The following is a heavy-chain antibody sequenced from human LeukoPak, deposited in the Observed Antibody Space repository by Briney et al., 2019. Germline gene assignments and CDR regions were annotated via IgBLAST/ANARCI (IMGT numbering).Heavy chain of an antibody. CDR2: IKSKTDGGTT. V-gene: IGHV3-15*01. D-gene: IGHD3-9*01. Sequence: GGSLRLSCAASGFTFSNAWMSWVRQAPGKGLEWVGRIKSKTDGGTTGYAAPVKGRFTISRDDLKPTLYLQMNSLKTEDTAVYYCTTSSPLRYFDWLNVFDIWGQGSMVTVSS. J-gene: IGHJ3*02. CDR1: GFTFSNAW. CDR3: TTSSPLRYFDWLNVFDI.